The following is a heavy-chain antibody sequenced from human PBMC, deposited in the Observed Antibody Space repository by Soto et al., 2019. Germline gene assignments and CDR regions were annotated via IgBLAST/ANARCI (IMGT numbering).Heavy chain of an antibody. CDR1: GGSISSSNW. CDR2: IYHSGST. V-gene: IGHV4-4*02. Sequence: SETLSLTCAVSGGSISSSNWWSWVRQPPGKGLEWIGEIYHSGSTNYNPSLKSRVTISVDKSKNQFSLKLSSVTAADTAVYYCARGERGYSSSSHYYYYGMDVRGQGTTVTVSS. CDR3: ARGERGYSSSSHYYYYGMDV. D-gene: IGHD6-6*01. J-gene: IGHJ6*02.